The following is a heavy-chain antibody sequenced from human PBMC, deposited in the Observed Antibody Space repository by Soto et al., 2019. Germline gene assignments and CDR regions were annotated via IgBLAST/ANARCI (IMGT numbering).Heavy chain of an antibody. CDR2: IIPIFGTA. Sequence: ASVKVSCKASGGTFSSYAISWVRQAPGQGLEWMGGIIPIFGTANYAQKFQGRVTITADESTSTAYMELSSLRSEDTAVYYCARGSVVTKIRPLDYCGQGTLVTVSS. D-gene: IGHD3-22*01. V-gene: IGHV1-69*13. J-gene: IGHJ4*02. CDR1: GGTFSSYA. CDR3: ARGSVVTKIRPLDY.